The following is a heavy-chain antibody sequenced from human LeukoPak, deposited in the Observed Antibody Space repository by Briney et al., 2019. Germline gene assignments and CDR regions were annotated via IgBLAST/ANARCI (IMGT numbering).Heavy chain of an antibody. D-gene: IGHD6-25*01. Sequence: ASVKVSCKASGYTFTSYYMHWVRQAPGQGLEWMGGIIPIFGTTNYAQKFQGRVTITADESTSTAYMELSSLRSEDTAVYYCARGRIASDTLDVWGQGTTVTVSS. CDR2: IIPIFGTT. CDR3: ARGRIASDTLDV. J-gene: IGHJ6*02. CDR1: GYTFTSYY. V-gene: IGHV1-69*13.